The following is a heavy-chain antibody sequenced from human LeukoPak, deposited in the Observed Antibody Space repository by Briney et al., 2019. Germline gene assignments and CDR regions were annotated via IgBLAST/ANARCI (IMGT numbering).Heavy chain of an antibody. CDR1: GFNVSSKY. V-gene: IGHV3-66*01. CDR2: IYNGGSA. J-gene: IGHJ4*02. CDR3: AREASYSGSWWYFDH. Sequence: GGSLTLSCAASGFNVSSKYMSWVRQAPGKGLEWVSVIYNGGSANYADSVKGRFTISRDNSKNKVYLQMNSLRVEDTAVYYCAREASYSGSWWYFDHWGQGTLVTVSS. D-gene: IGHD6-13*01.